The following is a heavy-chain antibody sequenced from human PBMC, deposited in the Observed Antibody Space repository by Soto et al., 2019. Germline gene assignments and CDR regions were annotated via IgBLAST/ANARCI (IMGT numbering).Heavy chain of an antibody. V-gene: IGHV4-59*11. CDR2: IYYSGST. Sequence: SETLSLTCTVSDGSISGHYWRRIRQPPGKGLEWIGYIYYSGSTNYNPSLKSRVTISVDTSKNQFSLKLSSVTAADSVVYYCARGGRREGYDWFDPWGQGTLVTVSS. CDR3: ARGGRREGYDWFDP. CDR1: DGSISGHY. D-gene: IGHD5-12*01. J-gene: IGHJ5*02.